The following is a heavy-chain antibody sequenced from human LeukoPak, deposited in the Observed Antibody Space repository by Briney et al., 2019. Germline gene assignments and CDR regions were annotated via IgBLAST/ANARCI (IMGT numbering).Heavy chain of an antibody. D-gene: IGHD5-12*01. J-gene: IGHJ4*02. Sequence: GGSLRLSCAASGFTFSSYGMSWVRQAPGKGLEWVSAISGSGGSTYYADSVKGRFTISRDNSKNTLYLQMNSLRAEDTAVYYRAKDRVATINSPLTQSAHWGQGTLVTVSS. CDR1: GFTFSSYG. CDR2: ISGSGGST. V-gene: IGHV3-23*01. CDR3: AKDRVATINSPLTQSAH.